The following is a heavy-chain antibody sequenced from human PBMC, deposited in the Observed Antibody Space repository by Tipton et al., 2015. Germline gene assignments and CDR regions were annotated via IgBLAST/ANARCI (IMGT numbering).Heavy chain of an antibody. J-gene: IGHJ4*02. V-gene: IGHV4-34*01. CDR3: ARGTYGGYIQSH. D-gene: IGHD4-17*01. Sequence: TLSLTCAVEGGSFSYHYWSWIRQPPGKALEWIGEIYPTTSTNYNPSLKSRVDMSVDMSKKQVSLSLTSVTAADTAVYYCARGTYGGYIQSHWGQGTPVTVSS. CDR1: GGSFSYHY. CDR2: IYPTTST.